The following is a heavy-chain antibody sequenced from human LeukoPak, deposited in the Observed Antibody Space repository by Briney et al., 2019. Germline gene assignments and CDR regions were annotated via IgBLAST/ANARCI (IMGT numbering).Heavy chain of an antibody. CDR3: ARAVLATYYYYYMDV. CDR2: INTNTGNP. Sequence: ASVKVSCKASGYTFTSYAMNWVRQAPGQGLEWMGWINTNTGNPTYAQGFTGRFVFSLDTSVSTAYLRISSLKAEDTAVYYCARAVLATYYYYYMDVWGKGTTVTVSS. CDR1: GYTFTSYA. D-gene: IGHD3-10*02. J-gene: IGHJ6*03. V-gene: IGHV7-4-1*02.